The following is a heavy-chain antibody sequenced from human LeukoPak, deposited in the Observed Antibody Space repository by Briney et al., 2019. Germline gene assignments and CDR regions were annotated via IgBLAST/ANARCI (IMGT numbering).Heavy chain of an antibody. D-gene: IGHD1-26*01. J-gene: IGHJ5*02. CDR2: INPNSGGI. Sequence: ASVKVSCKASGYTFTSYYIHWVRQAPGQGLEWMGWINPNSGGINYAQKFQGRVTMTRDTSISAAYMQLSSLRSDDTAVYYCARGWNGGSLNWFDPWGQGALVAVSS. CDR3: ARGWNGGSLNWFDP. CDR1: GYTFTSYY. V-gene: IGHV1-2*02.